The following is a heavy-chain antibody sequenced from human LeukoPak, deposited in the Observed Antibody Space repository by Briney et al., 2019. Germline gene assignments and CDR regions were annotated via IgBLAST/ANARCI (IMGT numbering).Heavy chain of an antibody. D-gene: IGHD6-19*01. Sequence: SETLSLTCTVSGGSISSYYWSWIRQPPGKGLEWIGYIYYSGSTNYNPSLKSRVTISVDTSKNQFSLELSSVTAADTAVYYCARELIAVADSFGYWGQGTLVTVSS. CDR3: ARELIAVADSFGY. V-gene: IGHV4-59*12. CDR1: GGSISSYY. J-gene: IGHJ4*02. CDR2: IYYSGST.